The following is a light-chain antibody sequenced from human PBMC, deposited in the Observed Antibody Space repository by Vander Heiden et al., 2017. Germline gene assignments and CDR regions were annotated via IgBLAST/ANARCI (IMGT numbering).Light chain of an antibody. J-gene: IGKJ4*01. Sequence: DIQMTQPPSSLSASVGDRITITCQASQDITNSLNWYQQKPGKAPQLLIFDASNLATGVTSSFSGSGSGTEFTFTITSLQPEHIATYYCQQYGSLPLTFGEGTKVEIK. CDR1: QDITNS. CDR2: DAS. V-gene: IGKV1-33*01. CDR3: QQYGSLPLT.